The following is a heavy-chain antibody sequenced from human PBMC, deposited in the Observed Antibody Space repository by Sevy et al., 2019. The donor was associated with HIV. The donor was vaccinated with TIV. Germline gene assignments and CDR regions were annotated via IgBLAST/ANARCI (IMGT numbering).Heavy chain of an antibody. CDR2: IRSKTYGGTT. D-gene: IGHD2-21*01. CDR1: GFTFGDYA. J-gene: IGHJ6*02. Sequence: GGSLRLSCTGSGFTFGDYAVSWLRQAPGKGLEWVGFIRSKTYGGTTEYAASVKGRFTISREESKSIAYLQMNSVKTEDKDQYYCTRVQGTISAYFYFGMDVWGQGTTVTVSS. V-gene: IGHV3-49*03. CDR3: TRVQGTISAYFYFGMDV.